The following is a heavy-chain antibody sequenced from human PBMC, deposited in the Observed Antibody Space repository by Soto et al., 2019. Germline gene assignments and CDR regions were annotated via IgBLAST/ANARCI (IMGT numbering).Heavy chain of an antibody. J-gene: IGHJ2*01. CDR1: GFTFSYYA. CDR2: ISATGGNI. CDR3: AKVAGGLGYFDL. D-gene: IGHD3-16*01. Sequence: GGSLRLSCVASGFTFSYYAMTWVRQAPGKGLEWVATISATGGNIEYTDSLKGRFTISRDNSKNTLYLQLNGLTSDDTAVHYCAKVAGGLGYFDLWGRGTLVTVSS. V-gene: IGHV3-23*01.